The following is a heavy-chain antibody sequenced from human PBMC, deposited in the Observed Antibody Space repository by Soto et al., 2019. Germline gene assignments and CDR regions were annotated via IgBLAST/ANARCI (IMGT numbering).Heavy chain of an antibody. Sequence: QVQLVESGGGVVQPGRSLRLSCAASGFTFSSYAMHWVRQAPGKGLEWVAVISYDGSNKYYADSVKGRFTISRDNSKNTLYLQMNRLRAEDTAVYYCAREGIAVAGTLDYWGQGTLVTVSS. CDR3: AREGIAVAGTLDY. CDR1: GFTFSSYA. J-gene: IGHJ4*02. CDR2: ISYDGSNK. D-gene: IGHD6-19*01. V-gene: IGHV3-30-3*01.